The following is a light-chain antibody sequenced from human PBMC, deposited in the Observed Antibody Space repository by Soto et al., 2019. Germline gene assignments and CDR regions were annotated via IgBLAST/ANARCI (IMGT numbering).Light chain of an antibody. J-gene: IGKJ5*01. CDR2: GAS. CDR3: QQYGSSPIT. V-gene: IGKV3-20*01. CDR1: QSVSSSQ. Sequence: EIVLTQSPGTLSLSPGARAPLSCRASQSVSSSQLAWSQQKPGQAPRLLMYGASSRATGIPDRLSGSGSGTDFTLTISSLEPEDFAVYYCQQYGSSPITFGQGTRLEIK.